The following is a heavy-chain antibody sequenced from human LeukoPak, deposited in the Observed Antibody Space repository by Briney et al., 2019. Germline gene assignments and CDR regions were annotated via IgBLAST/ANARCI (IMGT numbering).Heavy chain of an antibody. Sequence: GGSLRLSCAASGFTFSNYWMHWVRQAPGKGLVWVSCINSEGSGTSHADSVKGRFTISRDNAKNALYLQMNSLRAEDTAVYYCARAPYYYGSGSYPSPDYWGQGTLVTVSS. CDR3: ARAPYYYGSGSYPSPDY. CDR2: INSEGSGT. CDR1: GFTFSNYW. J-gene: IGHJ4*02. D-gene: IGHD3-10*01. V-gene: IGHV3-74*01.